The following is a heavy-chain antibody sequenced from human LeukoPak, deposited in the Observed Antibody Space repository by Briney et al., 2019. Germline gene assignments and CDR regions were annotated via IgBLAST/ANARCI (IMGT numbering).Heavy chain of an antibody. CDR1: GFIFSDYY. CDR3: ARDGELTNHIEH. V-gene: IGHV3-11*04. CDR2: ISKSGDTI. Sequence: PGGSLRLSCPASGFIFSDYYMYWIRQAPGKGLEWLSYISKSGDTIYYADSVKGRFTISRDNSKNSLYLQMRSLRVEDTAVYYCARDGELTNHIEHWGHGTLVTVSS. J-gene: IGHJ4*01. D-gene: IGHD1-14*01.